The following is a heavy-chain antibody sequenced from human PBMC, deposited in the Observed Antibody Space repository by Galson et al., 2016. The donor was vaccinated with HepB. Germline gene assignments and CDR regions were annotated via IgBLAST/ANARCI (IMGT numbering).Heavy chain of an antibody. J-gene: IGHJ4*02. CDR1: GLTFSNYQ. CDR2: IDSSGTPI. Sequence: SLRLSCAASGLTFSNYQMNWVRQAPGKGLEWVSFIDSSGTPINYADSVKGRFTMSRDNAKNSLYLQMNSLRVEDTAIYYCATDTRGDEDFDYWGQGTLVTVSS. V-gene: IGHV3-48*03. D-gene: IGHD4-17*01. CDR3: ATDTRGDEDFDY.